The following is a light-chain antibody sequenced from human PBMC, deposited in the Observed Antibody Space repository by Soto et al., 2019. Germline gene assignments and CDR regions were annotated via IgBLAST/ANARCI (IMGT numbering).Light chain of an antibody. CDR3: QQFSSYPLT. V-gene: IGKV3-20*01. CDR2: DAS. Sequence: EFVLTHSPGTLSLSPGEGATLSCRASQTVRNNYLAWYQQKPGQAPRLLIYDASSRATGIPDRFSGGGSGTDFTLTISRLEPEDFAVYYCQQFSSYPLTFGGGTKVDIK. J-gene: IGKJ4*01. CDR1: QTVRNNY.